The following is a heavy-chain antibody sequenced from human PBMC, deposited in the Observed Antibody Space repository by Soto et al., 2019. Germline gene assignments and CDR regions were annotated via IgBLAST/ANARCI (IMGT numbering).Heavy chain of an antibody. Sequence: QVQLQQWGAGLLKPSETLSLTCAVYGGSFSGYYWSWIRQTPGKGLEWIGEINHSGSTKYNPSLKSRVTISGDTSKTQFSLKLSSVTAAEPAVYYCARDGAAAGDSAYYYGMDVWGQGTAVTVSS. D-gene: IGHD2-21*02. CDR1: GGSFSGYY. CDR2: INHSGST. J-gene: IGHJ6*02. V-gene: IGHV4-34*01. CDR3: ARDGAAAGDSAYYYGMDV.